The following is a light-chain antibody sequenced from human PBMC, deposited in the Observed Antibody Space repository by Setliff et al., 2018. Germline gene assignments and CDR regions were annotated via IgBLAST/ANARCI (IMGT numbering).Light chain of an antibody. CDR3: SSYAGSLYV. CDR2: GVS. Sequence: QSVLTQPPSASGSPGQSVTISCTGTSSDVGGYNYVSWYQQHPGKAPKLTIYGVSKRPSGVPDRFSGSKSGNTASLTVSGLQAEDEADYYCSSYAGSLYVFGTGTKVTVL. J-gene: IGLJ1*01. V-gene: IGLV2-8*01. CDR1: SSDVGGYNY.